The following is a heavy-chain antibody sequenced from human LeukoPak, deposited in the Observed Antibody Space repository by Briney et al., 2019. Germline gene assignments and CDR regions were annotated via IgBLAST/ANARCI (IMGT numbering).Heavy chain of an antibody. D-gene: IGHD3-9*01. V-gene: IGHV4-39*02. J-gene: IGHJ6*03. Sequence: PSETLSLTCTVSGGSISSSSYYWGWIRQPPGKGLEWIGSIYYSGSTYYNPSLKSRVTISVDTSKNQFSLKLSSVTAADTAVYYCAREPGAYDILTGERYYYMDVWGKGTTVTVSS. CDR1: GGSISSSSYY. CDR3: AREPGAYDILTGERYYYMDV. CDR2: IYYSGST.